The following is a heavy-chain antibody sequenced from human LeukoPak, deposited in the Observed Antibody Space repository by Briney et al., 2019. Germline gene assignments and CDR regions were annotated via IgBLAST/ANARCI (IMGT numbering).Heavy chain of an antibody. D-gene: IGHD3-22*01. V-gene: IGHV4-38-2*02. CDR1: GYSISSGCY. J-gene: IGHJ4*02. CDR2: IYHSGST. CDR3: ARVADDSSGYPYGEFDY. Sequence: SETLSLTCTVSGYSISSGCYWGWIRQPPGKGLEWIGSIYHSGSTYYNPSLKSRVTISVDPSKSQFSLKLSSVTAADTAVYYCARVADDSSGYPYGEFDYWGQGALVTVSS.